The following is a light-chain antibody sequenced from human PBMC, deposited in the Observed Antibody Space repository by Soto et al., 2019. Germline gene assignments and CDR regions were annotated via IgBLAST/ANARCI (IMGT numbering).Light chain of an antibody. CDR1: QSVSSSY. Sequence: EIVLTQSPGTLSFSPGERATLSCRASQSVSSSYLAWYQQKPGQAPRLLIYGASSRATGIPDRFSGSGSGTTFTLTVNSLQSEDIAVYYCQKYHNWPVTFGGGTKVDIK. V-gene: IGKV3-20*01. CDR3: QKYHNWPVT. J-gene: IGKJ4*01. CDR2: GAS.